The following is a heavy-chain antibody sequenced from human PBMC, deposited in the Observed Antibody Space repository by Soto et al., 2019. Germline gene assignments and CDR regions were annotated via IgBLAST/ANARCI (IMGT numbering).Heavy chain of an antibody. D-gene: IGHD2-15*01. CDR3: AEMEGMDRWAYSVGY. V-gene: IGHV3-23*01. Sequence: EVQVLESGGGLVQPGGSLRLSCAATGFTFSDFAMGWVRQAPGKGLEWVSRIYGGGNGPHYADSVKGRVTISRDNSKNTLYLQMNSLRAGDTAVYYCAEMEGMDRWAYSVGYWGQGTLVTVSS. CDR2: IYGGGNGP. J-gene: IGHJ4*02. CDR1: GFTFSDFA.